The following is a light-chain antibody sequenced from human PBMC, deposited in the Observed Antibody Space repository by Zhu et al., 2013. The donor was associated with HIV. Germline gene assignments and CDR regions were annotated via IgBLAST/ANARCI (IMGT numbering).Light chain of an antibody. J-gene: IGKJ2*01. CDR3: QQRSDWYS. CDR1: QSVSGD. CDR2: DAS. V-gene: IGKV3-11*01. Sequence: EIVLTQSPATLSLSPRERATLSCRASQSVSGDLGWYQQKPGQAPRLLIYDASSRATGIPARFSGSGSGTDFTLTISSLEPEDFAVYFCQQRSDWYSFGQGTKLEIK.